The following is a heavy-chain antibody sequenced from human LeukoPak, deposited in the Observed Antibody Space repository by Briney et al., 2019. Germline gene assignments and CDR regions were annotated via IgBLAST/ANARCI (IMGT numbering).Heavy chain of an antibody. CDR3: ATRVSYYYDSSGYHH. D-gene: IGHD3-22*01. Sequence: ASVKVSCKASGYTFTSYDINWVRQATGQGLEWMGWMNPNSGNTGYAQEFQGRVTMTRNTSISTAYMELSSLRSEDTAVYYCATRVSYYYDSSGYHHWGQGTLVTVSS. CDR1: GYTFTSYD. CDR2: MNPNSGNT. J-gene: IGHJ5*02. V-gene: IGHV1-8*01.